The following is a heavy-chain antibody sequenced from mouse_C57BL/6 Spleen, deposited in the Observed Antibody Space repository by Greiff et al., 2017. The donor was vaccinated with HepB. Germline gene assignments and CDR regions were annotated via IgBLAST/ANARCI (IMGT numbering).Heavy chain of an antibody. Sequence: VQLQQSGAELVRPGASVKLSCKASGYTFTVYYINWVKQRPGQGLEWIARIYPGSGNTYYNEKFKGKATLTAEKSSSTAYMQLSSLTSEDSAVYFCARDYYGSSYVRFDYWGQGTTLTVSS. CDR3: ARDYYGSSYVRFDY. J-gene: IGHJ2*01. CDR1: GYTFTVYY. CDR2: IYPGSGNT. V-gene: IGHV1-76*01. D-gene: IGHD1-1*01.